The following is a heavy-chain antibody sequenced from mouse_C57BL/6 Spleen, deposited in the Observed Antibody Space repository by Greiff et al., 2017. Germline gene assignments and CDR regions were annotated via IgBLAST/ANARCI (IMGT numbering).Heavy chain of an antibody. CDR1: GYTFTGYW. CDR2: ILPGSGST. D-gene: IGHD1-1*01. CDR3: ARSPNYYGSSYGYFDV. V-gene: IGHV1-9*01. J-gene: IGHJ1*03. Sequence: QVQLQQSGAELMKPGASVKLSCKATGYTFTGYWIEWVKQRPGHGLEWIGEILPGSGSTNYNEKFKGKATFTADTSSNTAYMQLSSLTTEDSAIYYCARSPNYYGSSYGYFDVWGTGTTVTVSS.